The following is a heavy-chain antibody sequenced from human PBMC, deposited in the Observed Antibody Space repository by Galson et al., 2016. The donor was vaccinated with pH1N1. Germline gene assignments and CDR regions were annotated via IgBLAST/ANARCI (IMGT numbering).Heavy chain of an antibody. Sequence: SLRLSCAASGFNFSNYGMHWVRQAPGKGLEWVAYIQFDGSDNYYADSVKGRFTISRDSSKNMLYLQMNSLRAEDTAVYYCAKDRSANDGYSLDYWGQGTLVTVSS. V-gene: IGHV3-30*02. CDR2: IQFDGSDN. CDR1: GFNFSNYG. J-gene: IGHJ4*02. CDR3: AKDRSANDGYSLDY. D-gene: IGHD1-1*01.